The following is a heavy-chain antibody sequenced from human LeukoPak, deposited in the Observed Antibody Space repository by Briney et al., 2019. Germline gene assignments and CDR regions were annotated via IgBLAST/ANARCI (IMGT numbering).Heavy chain of an antibody. CDR2: IGWDGGST. CDR1: GFTFDDYT. V-gene: IGHV3-43*01. Sequence: GGSLRLSCAASGFTFDDYTMHWVRQAPGKGLEWVSLIGWDGGSTYYADSVKGRFTISRDNSKNSLYLQMNSLRTEDTALYYCAKEARPHYYYYYMDVWGKGTTVTISS. CDR3: AKEARPHYYYYYMDV. D-gene: IGHD6-6*01. J-gene: IGHJ6*03.